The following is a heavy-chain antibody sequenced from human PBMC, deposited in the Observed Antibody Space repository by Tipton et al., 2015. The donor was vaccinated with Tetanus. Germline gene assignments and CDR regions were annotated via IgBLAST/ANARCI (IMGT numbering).Heavy chain of an antibody. V-gene: IGHV4-39*01. Sequence: GLVKPSETLSLTCSVSGGSISGNTYYWGWIRQPPGKGLEWIGAIYYSGTTYSNSSLKSRVTMSIDPSKNQFSLSLRSVTAADTAVYFCARQADNWFDPWGQGTLVTVSS. D-gene: IGHD6-25*01. CDR1: GGSISGNTYY. CDR3: ARQADNWFDP. J-gene: IGHJ5*02. CDR2: IYYSGTT.